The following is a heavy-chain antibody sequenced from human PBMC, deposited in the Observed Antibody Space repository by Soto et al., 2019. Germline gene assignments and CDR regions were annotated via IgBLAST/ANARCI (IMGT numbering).Heavy chain of an antibody. CDR1: GYTLTELS. J-gene: IGHJ4*02. CDR2: FDPEDSET. CDR3: ATGYVDTAMVFDY. D-gene: IGHD5-18*01. Sequence: ASVKVSCKVSGYTLTELSLHWLRQAPGKGLEWMGGFDPEDSETIYAQKFQGRVTMTEDTSTDTAYMELSSLRSEDTAVYYCATGYVDTAMVFDYWGQGTLVTVSS. V-gene: IGHV1-24*01.